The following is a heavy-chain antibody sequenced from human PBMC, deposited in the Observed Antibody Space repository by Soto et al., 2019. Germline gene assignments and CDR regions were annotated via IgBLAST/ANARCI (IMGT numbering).Heavy chain of an antibody. CDR3: ARVRRLYDFSLNWFDP. Sequence: PSETLSLTCAVSGGSISSSNWWSWVRQPPGKGLEWIGEIYHSGSTNYNPSLKSRVTISVDKSKNQFSLKLSSVTAADTAVYYCARVRRLYDFSLNWFDPWGQGTLVTVSS. V-gene: IGHV4-4*02. CDR1: GGSISSSNW. J-gene: IGHJ5*02. CDR2: IYHSGST. D-gene: IGHD3-3*01.